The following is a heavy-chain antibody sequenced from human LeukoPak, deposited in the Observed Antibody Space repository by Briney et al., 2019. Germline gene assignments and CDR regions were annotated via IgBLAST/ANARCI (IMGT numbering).Heavy chain of an antibody. V-gene: IGHV3-48*03. Sequence: GGSLGLSCAASGFTFSSYEMNWVRQAPGKGLEWVSYISSSGSTIYYADSVKGRFTISRDNAKNSLYLQMNSLRAEDTAVYYCAREVVLRYFDRWGQGTLVTVSS. J-gene: IGHJ4*02. CDR3: AREVVLRYFDR. D-gene: IGHD3-9*01. CDR1: GFTFSSYE. CDR2: ISSSGSTI.